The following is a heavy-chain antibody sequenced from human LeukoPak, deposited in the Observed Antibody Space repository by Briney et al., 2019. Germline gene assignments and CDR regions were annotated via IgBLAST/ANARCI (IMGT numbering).Heavy chain of an antibody. CDR3: ARGVVDFWSRYRYFDY. V-gene: IGHV4-39*07. Sequence: SETLSLTCTVSGGSISSSSYYWGWIRQPPGKGLEWIGSIYYSGSTYYNPSLKSRVTISVDTSKNQFSLKLSSVTAADTAVYYCARGVVDFWSRYRYFDYWGQGTLGTVSS. CDR2: IYYSGST. D-gene: IGHD3-3*01. CDR1: GGSISSSSYY. J-gene: IGHJ4*02.